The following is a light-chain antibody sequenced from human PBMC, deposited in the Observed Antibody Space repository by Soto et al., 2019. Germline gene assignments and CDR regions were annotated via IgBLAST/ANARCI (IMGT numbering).Light chain of an antibody. CDR2: GAS. J-gene: IGKJ1*01. CDR3: QKYDTVPWT. CDR1: QGIGNS. V-gene: IGKV1-27*01. Sequence: IQMTQSQSSLPASVGDRVTITCRAIQGIGNSLVWYQQKPGKVPKLLIYGASILQSGVPSRFSGSGSGTYFSLTISSLQPEDAATYYCQKYDTVPWTFGQGTKVEIK.